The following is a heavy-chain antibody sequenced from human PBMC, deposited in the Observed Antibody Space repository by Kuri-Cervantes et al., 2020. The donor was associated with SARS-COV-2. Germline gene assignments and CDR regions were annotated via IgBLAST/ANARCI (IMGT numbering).Heavy chain of an antibody. D-gene: IGHD2-2*03. CDR2: ISSSSSYT. Sequence: GESLKISCAASGFTFSDYYMSWIRQAPGKGLEWVSYISSSSSYTNYADSVKGRFTISRDNSKNTLYLQMNSLRAEDTAVYYCARDEGMGIVVRETAGPRFYYYGMDVWGQGTTVTVSS. J-gene: IGHJ6*02. CDR3: ARDEGMGIVVRETAGPRFYYYGMDV. V-gene: IGHV3-11*06. CDR1: GFTFSDYY.